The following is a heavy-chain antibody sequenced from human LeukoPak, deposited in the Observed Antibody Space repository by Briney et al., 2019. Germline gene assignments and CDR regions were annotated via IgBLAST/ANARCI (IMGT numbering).Heavy chain of an antibody. Sequence: GGSLRLSCAASGSTYDDYAMHWVRQAPGKGLEWVSGISWNSGSIGYADSVKGRFTISRDNAKNSLYLQMNSLRAEDTALYYCAKAGSYYYDSSGYYSWGQGTLVTVSP. CDR3: AKAGSYYYDSSGYYS. V-gene: IGHV3-9*01. CDR2: ISWNSGSI. CDR1: GSTYDDYA. D-gene: IGHD3-22*01. J-gene: IGHJ4*02.